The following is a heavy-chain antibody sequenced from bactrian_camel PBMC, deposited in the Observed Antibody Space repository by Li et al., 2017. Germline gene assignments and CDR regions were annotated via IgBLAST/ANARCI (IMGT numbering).Heavy chain of an antibody. CDR1: GFSYSPN. CDR3: GAQPSCDYGLGRPVSLNFGY. V-gene: IGHV3S53*01. J-gene: IGHJ6*01. Sequence: HVQLVESGGASVQTGGSLTLSCIASGFSYSPNMAWFRQAPGKEREAIASINSEALTNYADSVKGRFTISKDNAKNTLYLHMNSLKPEDTGLYYCGAQPSCDYGLGRPVSLNFGYWGQGTQVTVS. D-gene: IGHD3*01. CDR2: INSEALT.